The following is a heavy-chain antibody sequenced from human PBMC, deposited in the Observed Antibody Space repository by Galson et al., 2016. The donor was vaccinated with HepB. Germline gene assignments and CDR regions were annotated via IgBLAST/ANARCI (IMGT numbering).Heavy chain of an antibody. J-gene: IGHJ4*02. D-gene: IGHD2-2*01. CDR2: INPYNDNT. V-gene: IGHV1-18*01. CDR1: GYRFNSYG. Sequence: SVKVSCKASGYRFNSYGISWVRQAPGQGLEWMGWINPYNDNTNYAQQFQGRVTMTTDTSTKTAYMELRSLRSDDSAVYYWARDLCSTTNCLGDNYYYFDYWGQGTLVTVSS. CDR3: ARDLCSTTNCLGDNYYYFDY.